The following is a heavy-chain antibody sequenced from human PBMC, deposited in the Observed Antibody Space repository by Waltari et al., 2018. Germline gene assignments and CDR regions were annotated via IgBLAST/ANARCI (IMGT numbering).Heavy chain of an antibody. CDR1: VGASSGSY. Sequence: QVQLQQWGTSLVKPSETLSLTSAMNVGASSGSYWGWIRQVPGKGLEWLGEINHNASPDYNPSLKSRLTISIDTVKSQFSLRLDSVTATDTGVYYCARGWLQVAPPVYYYMDVWDKGTAVTVSS. J-gene: IGHJ6*04. CDR3: ARGWLQVAPPVYYYMDV. V-gene: IGHV4-34*01. CDR2: INHNASP. D-gene: IGHD3-16*01.